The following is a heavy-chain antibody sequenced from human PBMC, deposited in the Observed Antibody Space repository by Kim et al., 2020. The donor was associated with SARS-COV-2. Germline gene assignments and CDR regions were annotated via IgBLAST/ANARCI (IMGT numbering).Heavy chain of an antibody. Sequence: SETLSLTCAVYGGSFSGYYWSWIRQPPGKGLEWIGEINHSGSTNYNPSLKSRATISVDTSKNQFSLKLSSVTAADTDVYYCARTGYSSSWYPLRPNYYY. J-gene: IGHJ6*03. CDR3: ARTGYSSSWYPLRPNYYY. CDR2: INHSGST. D-gene: IGHD6-13*01. V-gene: IGHV4-34*01. CDR1: GGSFSGYY.